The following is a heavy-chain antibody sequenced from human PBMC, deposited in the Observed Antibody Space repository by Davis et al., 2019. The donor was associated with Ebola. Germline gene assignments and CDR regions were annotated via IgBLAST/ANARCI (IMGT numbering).Heavy chain of an antibody. CDR2: ISASAVKI. D-gene: IGHD3-10*01. J-gene: IGHJ6*02. V-gene: IGHV3-23*01. CDR3: ARGHYGLDV. CDR1: GFSFGSNA. Sequence: GESLKISCAASGFSFGSNAMSWVRQAPGKGLEWISDISASAVKIHYADSVKGRFTISRDNAKNSLYLQMSSLRAEDTALYYCARGHYGLDVWGQGTTVTVSS.